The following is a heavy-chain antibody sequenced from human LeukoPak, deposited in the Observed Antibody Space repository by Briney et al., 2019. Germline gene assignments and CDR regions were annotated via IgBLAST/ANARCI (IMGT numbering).Heavy chain of an antibody. CDR3: AASITMFDY. CDR1: GFTFSRYW. CDR2: IKEDGSVK. Sequence: GGSLRLSCAASGFTFSRYWMSWVRQAPGKGLEWVANIKEDGSVKYYVESVKGRFTISRDNAKNSLYLQMNSLRAEDTAVYYCAASITMFDYWGQGTLVTVSS. D-gene: IGHD3-10*01. J-gene: IGHJ4*02. V-gene: IGHV3-7*02.